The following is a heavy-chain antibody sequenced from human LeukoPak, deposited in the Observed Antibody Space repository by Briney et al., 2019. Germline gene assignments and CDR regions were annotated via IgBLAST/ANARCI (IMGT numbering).Heavy chain of an antibody. V-gene: IGHV4-34*01. D-gene: IGHD2-15*01. CDR3: ARGADINCSGGSCYPYYFDY. CDR2: INHSGST. CDR1: GGSFSGYY. Sequence: SETLSLSCAVYGGSFSGYYWSWIRQPPGKGLEWIGEINHSGSTNYNPPLKSRVTISVDTSKNQFSLKLSSVTAADTAVYYCARGADINCSGGSCYPYYFDYWGQGTLVTVSS. J-gene: IGHJ4*02.